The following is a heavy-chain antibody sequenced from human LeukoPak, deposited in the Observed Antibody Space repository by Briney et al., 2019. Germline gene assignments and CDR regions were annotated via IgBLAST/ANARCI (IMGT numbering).Heavy chain of an antibody. CDR2: INPNSGGT. V-gene: IGHV1-2*06. CDR3: ARGLYWSSTSCYYWFDP. D-gene: IGHD2-2*01. J-gene: IGHJ5*02. Sequence: GASVKVSCKASGYTFTGYYMHWVRQAPGQGLEWMGRINPNSGGTNYAQKFQGRVTMTRDTSISTAYMELSRLRSDDTAVYYCARGLYWSSTSCYYWFDPWGQGTLVTVSS. CDR1: GYTFTGYY.